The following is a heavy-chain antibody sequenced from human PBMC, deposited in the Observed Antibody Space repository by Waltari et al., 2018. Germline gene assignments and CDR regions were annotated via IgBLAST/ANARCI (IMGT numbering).Heavy chain of an antibody. CDR3: ARDDADSSNFGGF. J-gene: IGHJ4*02. CDR1: GYIFSTYG. D-gene: IGHD6-13*01. CDR2: IYPYSGNT. V-gene: IGHV1-18*01. Sequence: QLVQSGAEVKKPGASVKVSCKASGYIFSTYGITWVRKAPGQGLEWMGWIYPYSGNTKYEQSLKGRVTLTTDTSTTTAYMEIRSLRSDDTAIYYCARDDADSSNFGGFWGQGTLVTVSS.